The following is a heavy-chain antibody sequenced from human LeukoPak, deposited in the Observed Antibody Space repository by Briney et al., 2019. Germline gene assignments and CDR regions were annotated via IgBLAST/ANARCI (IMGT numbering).Heavy chain of an antibody. CDR2: INHSGST. V-gene: IGHV4-34*01. J-gene: IGHJ6*03. CDR3: ARGPLRHRYYYYYYMDV. Sequence: PSETLSLTCAVYGGSFSGYYWSWIRQPPGKGLEWIGEINHSGSTNYNPSLKSRVTISVDTSKNQFSLKLSPVTAADTAVYYCARGPLRHRYYYYYYMDVWGKGTTVTVSS. CDR1: GGSFSGYY.